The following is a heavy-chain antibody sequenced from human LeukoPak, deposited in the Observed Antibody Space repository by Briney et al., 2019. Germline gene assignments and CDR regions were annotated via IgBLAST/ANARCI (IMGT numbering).Heavy chain of an antibody. CDR2: INRAGIES. J-gene: IGHJ4*02. Sequence: PGRFLRLSCAASGFTFTDYWMTWVRQVPGKGLEWVANINRAGIESYYVDSVKGRFTISRDNAEKSLYLQMDSLRVDDTAVYYCARVGTWELQRVFDNWGQGTLVTVSS. D-gene: IGHD1-26*01. CDR1: GFTFTDYW. CDR3: ARVGTWELQRVFDN. V-gene: IGHV3-7*01.